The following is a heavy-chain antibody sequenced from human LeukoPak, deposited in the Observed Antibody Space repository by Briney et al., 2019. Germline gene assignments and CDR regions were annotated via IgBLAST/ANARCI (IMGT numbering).Heavy chain of an antibody. D-gene: IGHD6-13*01. V-gene: IGHV1-8*01. CDR1: GYTFTSYD. CDR2: MNLNSGNT. Sequence: ASVKVSCKXSGYTFTSYDINWVRQANGQGREGMGGMNLNSGNTSYAQQFQFTVSMTRTTSISTAYMELISLRSEDTAAYYCARVGEYSSSWYRRDYYYYYMDVWGKGTTVTVSS. CDR3: ARVGEYSSSWYRRDYYYYYMDV. J-gene: IGHJ6*03.